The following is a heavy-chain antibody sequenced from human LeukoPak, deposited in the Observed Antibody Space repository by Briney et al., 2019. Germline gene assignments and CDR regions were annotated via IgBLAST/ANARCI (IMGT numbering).Heavy chain of an antibody. CDR2: MNPNSGNT. V-gene: IGHV1-8*01. D-gene: IGHD3-9*01. CDR1: GYTFTSYD. Sequence: GASVKVSCKASGYTFTSYDINWVRQATGQGLEWMGWMNPNSGNTGYAQKFQGRVTMTRNTSVSTAYMELSSLRSEDTAVYYCARAGWRYFDWKTYYFDYWGQGTLVTVSS. J-gene: IGHJ4*02. CDR3: ARAGWRYFDWKTYYFDY.